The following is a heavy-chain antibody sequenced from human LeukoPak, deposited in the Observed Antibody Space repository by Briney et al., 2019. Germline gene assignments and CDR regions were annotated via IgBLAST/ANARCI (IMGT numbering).Heavy chain of an antibody. CDR2: INPSGGST. Sequence: ASVKVSCKASGYTFTSYYMHWVRQAPGQGLEWMGIINPSGGSTSYAQKFQGRVSMTRDTSISTAYVELIRVTSDDTAVYYCARDGHNSGYDPWGQGTLVTVSS. V-gene: IGHV1-46*01. CDR1: GYTFTSYY. CDR3: ARDGHNSGYDP. D-gene: IGHD5-12*01. J-gene: IGHJ5*02.